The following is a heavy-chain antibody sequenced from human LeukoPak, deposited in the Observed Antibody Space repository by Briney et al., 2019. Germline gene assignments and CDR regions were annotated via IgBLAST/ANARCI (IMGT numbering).Heavy chain of an antibody. CDR1: GFTFSSYA. Sequence: GGSLRLSCAASGFTFSSYAMHWVRQAPGKGLEYVSAISSNGGSTYYANSVKGRFTISRDNSKNTLYLQMNSLRAEDTAVYYCAKDLNYDSSGHDYWGQGTLVTVSS. J-gene: IGHJ4*02. V-gene: IGHV3-64*01. CDR3: AKDLNYDSSGHDY. D-gene: IGHD3-22*01. CDR2: ISSNGGST.